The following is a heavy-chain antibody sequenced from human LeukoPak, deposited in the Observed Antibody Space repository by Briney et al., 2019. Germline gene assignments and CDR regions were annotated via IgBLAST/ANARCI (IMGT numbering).Heavy chain of an antibody. Sequence: SVKVSCKASGGTFSSYTISWVRQAPGQGLEWMGGIIPLFGTPDYAQKFQDRLTITADKSTSTAYMELSSLRPEDTAVYYCARDGWAAAAGKLSWGNGYFDLWGRGTLVTVSS. CDR3: ARDGWAAAAGKLSWGNGYFDL. V-gene: IGHV1-69*06. CDR2: IIPLFGTP. CDR1: GGTFSSYT. D-gene: IGHD6-13*01. J-gene: IGHJ2*01.